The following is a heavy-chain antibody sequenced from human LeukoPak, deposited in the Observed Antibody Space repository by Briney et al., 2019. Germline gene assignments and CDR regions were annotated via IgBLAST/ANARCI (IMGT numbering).Heavy chain of an antibody. CDR1: GGSISSYC. CDR2: IYGSGST. Sequence: PSETLSLTCTVSGGSISSYCWSWIRQPPGKGLEWIGHIYGSGSTNYNPSLKSRVTSSVDTSKNQFSLKLSSVTAADTAVYYCARTPTTVTTTWLFDYWGQGTLVTVSS. D-gene: IGHD4-17*01. J-gene: IGHJ4*02. CDR3: ARTPTTVTTTWLFDY. V-gene: IGHV4-59*12.